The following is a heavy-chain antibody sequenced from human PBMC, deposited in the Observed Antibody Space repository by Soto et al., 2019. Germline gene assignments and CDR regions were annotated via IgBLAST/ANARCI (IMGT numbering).Heavy chain of an antibody. CDR2: INHSGST. V-gene: IGHV4-34*01. CDR3: ARGGPTHNNYYDILTGYYAY. D-gene: IGHD3-9*01. CDR1: GGSFSGYY. Sequence: SETLSLTCAVYGGSFSGYYWSWIRQPPGKGLEWIGEINHSGSTNYNPSLKSRVTISVDTSKNQFSQKLSSVTAADTAVYYCARGGPTHNNYYDILTGYYAYWGQGTLVTVSS. J-gene: IGHJ4*02.